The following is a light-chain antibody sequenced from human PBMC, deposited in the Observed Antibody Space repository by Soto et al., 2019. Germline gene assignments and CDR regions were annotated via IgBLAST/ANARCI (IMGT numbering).Light chain of an antibody. CDR2: KNN. CDR1: SSNIGNFY. J-gene: IGLJ7*01. V-gene: IGLV1-47*01. CDR3: AAWDDSLSGPGV. Sequence: QPVLTQPPSASGTPGQRVTISCSGSSSNIGNFYVYWYQQLPGTAPKLLIYKNNQRPLGGPDRFSGSKSGTSASLAISGRRSEDEADYYCAAWDDSLSGPGVFGGGTQLTVL.